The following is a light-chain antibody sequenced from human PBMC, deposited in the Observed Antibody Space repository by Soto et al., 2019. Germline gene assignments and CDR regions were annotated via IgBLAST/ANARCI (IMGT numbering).Light chain of an antibody. Sequence: EIVLTQSPGTLSLSPGERATLSCRASQSVSSSYLAWYQQKPGQAPRLLIYAASIRATDIPDRFSGSGSGTDFTLTISRLEPEDFAVFYCQQYCSSSITFGQGTRLEIK. CDR2: AAS. V-gene: IGKV3-20*01. CDR1: QSVSSSY. J-gene: IGKJ5*01. CDR3: QQYCSSSIT.